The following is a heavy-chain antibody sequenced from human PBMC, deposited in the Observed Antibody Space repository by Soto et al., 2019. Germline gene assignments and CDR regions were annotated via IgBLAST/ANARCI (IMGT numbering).Heavy chain of an antibody. Sequence: PGGSMRLPCAASGCTFSSYAMRWVRQAPGKGLEWVSAISGSGGSTYYADSVKGRFTISRDNSKDTLYLQMNSLRAEDTAVYYCAKPGITMIVVVIPPSYFDYWGQGTLVTVSS. V-gene: IGHV3-23*01. J-gene: IGHJ4*02. CDR2: ISGSGGST. CDR1: GCTFSSYA. D-gene: IGHD3-22*01. CDR3: AKPGITMIVVVIPPSYFDY.